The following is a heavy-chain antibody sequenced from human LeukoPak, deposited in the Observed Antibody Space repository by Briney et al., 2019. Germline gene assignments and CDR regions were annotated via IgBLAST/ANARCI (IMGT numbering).Heavy chain of an antibody. J-gene: IGHJ3*01. CDR2: IYHSGST. CDR3: AKERRVATIGASDV. Sequence: SETLSLTCSVSGYSISSDYYWGWIRQPPGQGLEWIGTIYHSGSTYYNPSLKRRVTISIDMSKNQFSLKLSSVTAADTAVYYCAKERRVATIGASDVWGQGTMVTVSS. D-gene: IGHD5-12*01. V-gene: IGHV4-38-2*02. CDR1: GYSISSDYY.